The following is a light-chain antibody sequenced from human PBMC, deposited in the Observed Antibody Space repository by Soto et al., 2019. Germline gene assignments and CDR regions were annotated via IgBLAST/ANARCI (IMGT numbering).Light chain of an antibody. V-gene: IGKV1-5*03. J-gene: IGKJ4*01. CDR1: ETLRGW. CDR3: QHYNGYPIT. Sequence: DIQMTQAPSILSASVGDRVTITCRASETLRGWLARYQQKPGTAPRLLIFKASILNSGVSSRFSGSGYATDFTLTIRNLQPDDCATYYCQHYNGYPITFGGGTKVELK. CDR2: KAS.